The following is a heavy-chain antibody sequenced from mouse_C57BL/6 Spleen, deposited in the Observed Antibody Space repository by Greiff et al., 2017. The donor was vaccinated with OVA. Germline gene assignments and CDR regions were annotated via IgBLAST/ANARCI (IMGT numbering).Heavy chain of an antibody. J-gene: IGHJ1*03. Sequence: EVQLQQSGPELVKPGASVKIPCKASGYTFTDYNMDWVKQSHGKSLEWIGDINPNNGGTIYNQKFKGKATLTVDKSSSTAYMELRSLTSEDTAVYYCARRGKTTVVPYWYFDVWGTGTTVTVSS. CDR3: ARRGKTTVVPYWYFDV. V-gene: IGHV1-18*01. D-gene: IGHD1-1*01. CDR1: GYTFTDYN. CDR2: INPNNGGT.